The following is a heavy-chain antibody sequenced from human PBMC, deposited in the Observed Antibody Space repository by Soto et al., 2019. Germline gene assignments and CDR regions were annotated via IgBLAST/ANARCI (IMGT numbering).Heavy chain of an antibody. V-gene: IGHV4-59*01. CDR1: GGSISSYY. D-gene: IGHD3-3*01. CDR3: ARSATTNYYDFWSGLGTGNYYYYYMDV. CDR2: IYYSGST. J-gene: IGHJ6*03. Sequence: SETLSLTCTVSGGSISSYYWSWILQPPGKGLEWIGYIYYSGSTNYNPSLKSRVTISVDTSKNQFSLKLSSVTAADTAVYYCARSATTNYYDFWSGLGTGNYYYYYMDVWGKGTTVTVSS.